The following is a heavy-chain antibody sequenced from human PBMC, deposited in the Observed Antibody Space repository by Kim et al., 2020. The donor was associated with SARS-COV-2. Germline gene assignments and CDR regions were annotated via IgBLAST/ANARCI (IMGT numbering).Heavy chain of an antibody. CDR3: AREVGSSRFDY. J-gene: IGHJ4*02. CDR1: GGSISSYY. D-gene: IGHD6-6*01. Sequence: SETLSLTCTVSGGSISSYYWSWIRQPPGKGLEWIGYIFYSGSTNYNPSLKSRVTISVDTSKNHFSLKLRSVTAADTAVYYCAREVGSSRFDYWGQGTLVT. V-gene: IGHV4-59*01. CDR2: IFYSGST.